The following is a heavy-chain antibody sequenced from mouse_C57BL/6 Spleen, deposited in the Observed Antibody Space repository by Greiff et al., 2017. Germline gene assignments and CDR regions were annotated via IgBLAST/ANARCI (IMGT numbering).Heavy chain of an antibody. CDR1: GFSFTSYG. CDR3: AKKGSNYAMDY. D-gene: IGHD5-1*01. J-gene: IGHJ4*01. V-gene: IGHV2-5*01. Sequence: VHLVESGPGLVQPSQSLSITCTVSGFSFTSYGVHWVRQSPGKGLEWLGVIWRGGSTDYNAAFMSRLSITKDNSKSQVFFKMNSLQADDTAIYYCAKKGSNYAMDYWGQGTSVTVSS. CDR2: IWRGGST.